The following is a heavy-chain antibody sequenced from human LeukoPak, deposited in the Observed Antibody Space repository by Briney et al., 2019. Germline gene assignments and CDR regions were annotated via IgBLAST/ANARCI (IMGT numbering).Heavy chain of an antibody. Sequence: PGGSLRLSCAASGFTFSSYWMHWVRHAPGKGLAWVSRINSDGSSTNYADSVKGRFTISRDNAKNTLYVQMNSLRAEDTAAYYCAARGYCSGTSCLLEYWGQGTLVTVSS. CDR1: GFTFSSYW. D-gene: IGHD2-2*01. V-gene: IGHV3-74*01. J-gene: IGHJ4*02. CDR3: AARGYCSGTSCLLEY. CDR2: INSDGSST.